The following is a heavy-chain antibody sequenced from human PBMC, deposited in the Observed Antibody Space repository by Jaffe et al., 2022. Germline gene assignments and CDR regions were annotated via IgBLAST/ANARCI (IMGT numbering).Heavy chain of an antibody. CDR3: ARDAVPMDS. CDR1: GFTFSSYE. D-gene: IGHD6-19*01. CDR2: ISSRGSTI. Sequence: EVQLVESGGGLVQPGGSLRLSCAASGFTFSSYEMNWVRQAPGKGLEWLSYISSRGSTIYYADSVKGRFTISRDNAKNSLYLQMNSLRAEDTAVYYCARDAVPMDSWGQGTLVTVSS. V-gene: IGHV3-48*03. J-gene: IGHJ4*02.